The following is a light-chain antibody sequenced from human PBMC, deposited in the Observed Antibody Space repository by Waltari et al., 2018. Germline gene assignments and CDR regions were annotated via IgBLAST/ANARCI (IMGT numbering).Light chain of an antibody. V-gene: IGLV3-25*02. J-gene: IGLJ1*01. CDR2: KGS. CDR3: QSADSSGNTYV. CDR1: ALPKKY. Sequence: SYELTQPPSVSVSPGQTARITCSGDALPKKYAYWYQQKPGQAPVFVIYKGSERPSGIPARFSGSSSGTTVTLTISGVQAEDEADYYCQSADSSGNTYVFGIGTKVTVL.